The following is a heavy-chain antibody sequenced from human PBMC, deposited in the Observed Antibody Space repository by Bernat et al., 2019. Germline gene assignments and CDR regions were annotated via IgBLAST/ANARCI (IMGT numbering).Heavy chain of an antibody. D-gene: IGHD6-13*01. CDR1: GFTFSSYA. J-gene: IGHJ4*02. CDR3: ESTAAGLDY. V-gene: IGHV3-30*04. CDR2: ISYDGRNK. Sequence: QVQLVESGGGVVQPGRSLRLSCAASGFTFSSYAMHWVRQAPGKGLEWVAVISYDGRNKYYADSVKGRFTISRDNSKNTLYLQMNSLRAEDTAVYYCESTAAGLDYWGQGTLVTVSS.